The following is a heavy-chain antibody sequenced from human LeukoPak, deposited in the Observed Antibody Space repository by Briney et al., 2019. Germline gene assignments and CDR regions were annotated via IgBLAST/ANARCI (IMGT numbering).Heavy chain of an antibody. CDR3: ARGAAADKYYFDY. CDR1: GYSCTSYW. D-gene: IGHD6-13*01. Sequence: GESLKISCKGSGYSCTSYWIGWVRQMPGKGLEWMGIIYPGDSDTRYSPSFQGQVTISADKSISTAYLQWSSLKASDTAMYYCARGAAADKYYFDYWGQGTLVTVSS. CDR2: IYPGDSDT. J-gene: IGHJ4*02. V-gene: IGHV5-51*01.